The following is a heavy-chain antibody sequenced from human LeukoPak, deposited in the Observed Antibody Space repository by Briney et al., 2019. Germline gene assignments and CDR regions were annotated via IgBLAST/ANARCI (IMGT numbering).Heavy chain of an antibody. CDR3: AREANVVVVAANDY. D-gene: IGHD2-15*01. J-gene: IGHJ4*02. V-gene: IGHV3-21*01. Sequence: PGGSLRLSCAASGFTLSSYSMNWVRQAPGKGLEWVSSISSSSSYIYYADSVKGRFTISRDNAKNSLYLQMNSLRAEDTAVYYCAREANVVVVAANDYWGQGTLVTVSS. CDR1: GFTLSSYS. CDR2: ISSSSSYI.